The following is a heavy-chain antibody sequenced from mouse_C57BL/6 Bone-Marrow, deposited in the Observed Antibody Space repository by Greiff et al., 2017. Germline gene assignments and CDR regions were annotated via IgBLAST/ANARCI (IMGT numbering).Heavy chain of an antibody. D-gene: IGHD2-2*01. V-gene: IGHV1-69*01. J-gene: IGHJ4*01. CDR1: GYTFTTYR. Sequence: VKLQESGAELVMPGASVKLSCKASGYTFTTYRIQWMKQNPGQCLEWIGEFDPSDDYTKYNQKFKGKSTLTVEKSSNTAYLQLSRLTSEDSAVYYCARGRVTTYYLDYWGQGTTVTVSS. CDR3: ARGRVTTYYLDY. CDR2: FDPSDDYT.